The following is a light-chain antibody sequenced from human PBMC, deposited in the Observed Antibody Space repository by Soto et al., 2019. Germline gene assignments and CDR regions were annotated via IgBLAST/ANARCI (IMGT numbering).Light chain of an antibody. CDR1: QSVLYRSNNKNY. V-gene: IGKV4-1*01. CDR3: QQYYIAPLT. J-gene: IGKJ4*01. CDR2: WAS. Sequence: DIVMTQSPDSLAVSLGERATINCKSSQSVLYRSNNKNYLAWYQQRPGQSPKLLIYWASTREYGVPDRFSGSGSGTDFTLTISSLQDEDVAVYYCQQYYIAPLTFGGGTKVDIK.